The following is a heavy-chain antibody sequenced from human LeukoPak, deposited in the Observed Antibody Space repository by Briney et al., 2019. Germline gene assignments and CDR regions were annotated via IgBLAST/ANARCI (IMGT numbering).Heavy chain of an antibody. CDR1: GGTFSSYG. CDR3: ARDRLTAAGHSGDY. D-gene: IGHD6-13*01. V-gene: IGHV1-69*05. Sequence: GASVKVSCKASGGTFSSYGISWVRQAPGQGLEWMGRIIPIFGTANYAQKFQGRVTITTDESTSTAYMELSSLRSEDTAVYYCARDRLTAAGHSGDYLGQGTLVTVSS. J-gene: IGHJ4*02. CDR2: IIPIFGTA.